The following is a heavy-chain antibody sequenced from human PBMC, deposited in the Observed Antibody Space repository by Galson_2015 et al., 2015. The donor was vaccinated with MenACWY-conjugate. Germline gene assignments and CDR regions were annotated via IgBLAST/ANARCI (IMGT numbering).Heavy chain of an antibody. Sequence: ETLSLTCTVSGGSVGSSRYSWGRIRQPPGKGLEWIGSFYYSGSTYYNPSLKSRVTISVDTSKNQFSLNLNSVTASDTAVYYCARNCNPWYSSLPYYFDYWGQGTLVTVSS. D-gene: IGHD6-19*01. CDR2: FYYSGST. J-gene: IGHJ4*02. CDR3: ARNCNPWYSSLPYYFDY. CDR1: GGSVGSSRYS. V-gene: IGHV4-39*01.